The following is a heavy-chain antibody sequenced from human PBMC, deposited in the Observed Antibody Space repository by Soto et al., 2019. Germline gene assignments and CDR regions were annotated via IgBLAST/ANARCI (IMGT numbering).Heavy chain of an antibody. V-gene: IGHV1-46*01. Sequence: QVQLVQSGAEVKKPGASVKVSCRASGDTFTSYYVHWMRQAPGQGLEWIGLINPSGTSTNYAQKFRGRVTMTRDTSTSTVYMELSSLRSEDAALYYCVGEFPGSGYCGYWGQGTLVAVSS. CDR1: GDTFTSYY. J-gene: IGHJ4*02. CDR2: INPSGTST. CDR3: VGEFPGSGYCGY. D-gene: IGHD3-3*01.